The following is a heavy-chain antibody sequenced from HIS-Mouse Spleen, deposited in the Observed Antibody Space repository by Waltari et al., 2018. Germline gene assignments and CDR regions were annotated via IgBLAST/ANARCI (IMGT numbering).Heavy chain of an antibody. CDR2: SYYSGST. CDR3: ARASRDLLLPRYFDL. Sequence: QVQLQESGPGLVKPSETLSLTCTVSGGSISSYYWSWIRQPPGKGLEWISYYSGSTNDRPSPKSRVTISVDTSKNQFSLKLSSVTAADTAVYYCARASRDLLLPRYFDLWGRGTLVTVSS. CDR1: GGSISSYY. J-gene: IGHJ2*01. V-gene: IGHV4-59*01.